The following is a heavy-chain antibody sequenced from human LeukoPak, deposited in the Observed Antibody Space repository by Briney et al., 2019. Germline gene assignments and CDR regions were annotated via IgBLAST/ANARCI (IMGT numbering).Heavy chain of an antibody. CDR2: INHSGST. CDR1: SGSFSGYY. D-gene: IGHD2-21*02. CDR3: ARAVGGDSQYYYYMDV. J-gene: IGHJ6*03. V-gene: IGHV4-34*01. Sequence: KTSETLSLTCAVYSGSFSGYYWSWIRQPPGKGLEWIGEINHSGSTNYNPSLKSRVTISVDTSKNQFSLKLSSVTAADTAVYYCARAVGGDSQYYYYMDVWGKGTTVTVSS.